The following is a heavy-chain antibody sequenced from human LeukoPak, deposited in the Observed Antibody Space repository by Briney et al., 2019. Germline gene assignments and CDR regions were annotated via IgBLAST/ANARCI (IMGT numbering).Heavy chain of an antibody. J-gene: IGHJ5*02. CDR2: IYHSGST. CDR3: ARDTDSSGLYNWFDP. V-gene: IGHV4-38-2*02. D-gene: IGHD6-19*01. Sequence: SETLSLTCTVSGYSISSGYYWGWIRQPPGKGLEWIGSIYHSGSTYYNPSLKSRVTISVDTSKNQFSLKLSSVTAADTAVYYCARDTDSSGLYNWFDPWGQGTLVTVSS. CDR1: GYSISSGYY.